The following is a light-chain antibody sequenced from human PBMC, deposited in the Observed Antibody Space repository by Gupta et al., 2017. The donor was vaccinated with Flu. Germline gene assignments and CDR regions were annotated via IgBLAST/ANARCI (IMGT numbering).Light chain of an antibody. J-gene: IGKJ1*01. Sequence: LPVALGQPASISCRSSHGLVYSDGNTYLHWFQQRPGQSPRRLIYLVSRRESGVPDRFSGSGSGTDFTLKISRVEADDVGIYFCMQGAHWPWTFGQGTKVEIK. CDR3: MQGAHWPWT. V-gene: IGKV2-30*01. CDR1: HGLVYSDGNTY. CDR2: LVS.